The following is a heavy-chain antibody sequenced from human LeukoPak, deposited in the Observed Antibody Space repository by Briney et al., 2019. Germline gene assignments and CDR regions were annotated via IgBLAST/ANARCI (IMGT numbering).Heavy chain of an antibody. CDR2: IYYSGST. CDR3: ARIPGYSSSWFPF. V-gene: IGHV4-31*03. J-gene: IGHJ4*02. D-gene: IGHD6-13*01. CDR1: GGSISSGGYY. Sequence: PSETLSLTCTVSGGSISSGGYYWSWIRQHPGKGLEWIGYIYYSGSTYYNPSLKSRVTISVDTSKNQFSLKLSSVTAADTAVYYCARIPGYSSSWFPFWGQGTLVTVSS.